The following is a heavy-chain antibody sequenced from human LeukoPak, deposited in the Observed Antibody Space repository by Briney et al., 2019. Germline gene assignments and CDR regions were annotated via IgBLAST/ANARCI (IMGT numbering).Heavy chain of an antibody. CDR1: GFTFSSYA. Sequence: GGSLRLSCAASGFTFSSYAMHWVRQAPGKGLEWVAVISYDGSNKCYADSVKGRFTISRDNSKNTLYLQMNSLRAEDTAVYYCARAGVRYYYYGMDVWGQGTTVTVSS. CDR3: ARAGVRYYYYGMDV. V-gene: IGHV3-30*04. CDR2: ISYDGSNK. D-gene: IGHD3-16*01. J-gene: IGHJ6*02.